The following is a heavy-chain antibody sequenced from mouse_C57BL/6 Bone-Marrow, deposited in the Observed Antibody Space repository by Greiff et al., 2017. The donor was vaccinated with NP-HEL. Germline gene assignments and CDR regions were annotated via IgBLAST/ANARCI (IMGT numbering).Heavy chain of an antibody. D-gene: IGHD2-1*01. J-gene: IGHJ4*01. CDR3: TSSLYPVNARDY. CDR1: GYTFTDYE. Sequence: VQVVESGAELVRPGASVTLSCKASGYTFTDYEMHWVKQTPVHGLEWIGAIDPETGGTAYTQKFKGKVILTADKASSTAYMELRSLTSEDSAVYYSTSSLYPVNARDYWGQGTSGTVSS. V-gene: IGHV1-15*01. CDR2: IDPETGGT.